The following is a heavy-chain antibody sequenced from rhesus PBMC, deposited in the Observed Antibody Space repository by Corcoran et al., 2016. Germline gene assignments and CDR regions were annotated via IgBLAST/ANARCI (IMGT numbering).Heavy chain of an antibody. J-gene: IGHJ4*01. Sequence: QVQLQQWGEGLVKPSETLSLTCAVYGGSISSNYWSWIRQPPGKGLEWIGRIRSGGSTNYNPSLKSRVAIFIGPSKNQFSLKLISVTAADTAVYYCASSPSGSWDYFDHWGQGVLVTVSS. D-gene: IGHD6-25*01. CDR3: ASSPSGSWDYFDH. CDR2: IRSGGST. CDR1: GGSISSNY. V-gene: IGHV4-160*01.